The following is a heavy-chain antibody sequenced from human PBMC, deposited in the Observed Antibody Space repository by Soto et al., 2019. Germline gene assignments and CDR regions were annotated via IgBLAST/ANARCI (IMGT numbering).Heavy chain of an antibody. V-gene: IGHV3-48*04. CDR2: INAPGETK. D-gene: IGHD2-21*01. Sequence: EVQLVESGGGLVQPGGSLRLSCAVSGFTFSDYGMNWARQAPGRGLEWVTHINAPGETKSYSDSVKGRFTISRDDAKNSLYLQMNSLTADDTAIYYCARDPEGIYDFDYWGQGTLVTVSS. J-gene: IGHJ4*02. CDR3: ARDPEGIYDFDY. CDR1: GFTFSDYG.